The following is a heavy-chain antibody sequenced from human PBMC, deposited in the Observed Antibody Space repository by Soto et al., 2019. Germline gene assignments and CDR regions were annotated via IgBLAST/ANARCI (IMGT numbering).Heavy chain of an antibody. V-gene: IGHV3-7*01. J-gene: IGHJ6*02. CDR3: ARDSDGIVVVPAAIGCMDV. CDR2: IKQDGSEK. D-gene: IGHD2-2*02. Sequence: GGSLRLSCTASGFSFSSYWMSWVRQAPGKGLEWVANIKQDGSEKYYVDSVKGRFTISRDNAKNSLYLQMNSLRAEDTAVYYCARDSDGIVVVPAAIGCMDVWGQGTTVTVSS. CDR1: GFSFSSYW.